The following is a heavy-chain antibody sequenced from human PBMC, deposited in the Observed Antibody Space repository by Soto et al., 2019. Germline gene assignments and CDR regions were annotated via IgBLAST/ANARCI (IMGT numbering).Heavy chain of an antibody. D-gene: IGHD2-8*01. J-gene: IGHJ6*02. CDR3: ARGDSTDCSNGVCSFFYNHDMDV. CDR2: VNPKSGGT. CDR1: GYSFTDYH. V-gene: IGHV1-2*04. Sequence: ASVKVSCKASGYSFTDYHIHWVRQAPGQGLEWLGRVNPKSGGTSTAQKFQGWVTMSTDTSISTASMDLTRLTSDDTAIYYCARGDSTDCSNGVCSFFYNHDMDVWGQGTTVNVSS.